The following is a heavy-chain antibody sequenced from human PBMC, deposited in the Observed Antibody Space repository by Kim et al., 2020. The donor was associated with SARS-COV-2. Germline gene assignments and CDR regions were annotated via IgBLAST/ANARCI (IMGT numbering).Heavy chain of an antibody. J-gene: IGHJ6*02. CDR1: GYTFTSYD. Sequence: ASVKVSCKASGYTFTSYDINWVRQATGQGLEWMGWMNPNSGNTGYAQKFQGRVTMTRNTSISTAYMELSSLRSEDTAVYYCARLDTATYYYYGMDVWGQGTTVTVSS. CDR3: ARLDTATYYYYGMDV. D-gene: IGHD5-18*01. CDR2: MNPNSGNT. V-gene: IGHV1-8*01.